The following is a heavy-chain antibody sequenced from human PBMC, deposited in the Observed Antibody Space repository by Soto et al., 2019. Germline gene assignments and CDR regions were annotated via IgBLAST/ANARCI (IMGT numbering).Heavy chain of an antibody. CDR2: IYYSGST. CDR3: ASRGPTTDCRGGSCYARGFHY. V-gene: IGHV4-39*01. D-gene: IGHD2-15*01. Sequence: SETLSLTCTVSGGSISSSSYYWGWIRQPPGKGLEWIGSIYYSGSTYYNPSLKSRVTISVDTSKNQFSLKLSSVTAADTAVYYCASRGPTTDCRGGSCYARGFHYWGKGTLVTVS. CDR1: GGSISSSSYY. J-gene: IGHJ4*02.